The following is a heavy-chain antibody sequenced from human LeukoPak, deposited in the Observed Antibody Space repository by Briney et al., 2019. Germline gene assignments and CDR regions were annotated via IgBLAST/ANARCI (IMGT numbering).Heavy chain of an antibody. CDR3: ERDSRKGMDV. J-gene: IGHJ6*02. CDR1: GFTFSRYD. D-gene: IGHD2-2*01. Sequence: GGSLRLFCAASGFTFSRYDKNWVRQAPGEALVGVSNINNTGSAIYYATSVKDSFTISRDNPKNTLCLEKNTLKAGETAVYYCERDSRKGMDVWGQGATVTVSS. V-gene: IGHV3-48*03. CDR2: INNTGSAI.